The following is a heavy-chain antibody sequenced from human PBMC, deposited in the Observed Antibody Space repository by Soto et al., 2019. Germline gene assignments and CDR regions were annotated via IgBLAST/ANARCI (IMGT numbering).Heavy chain of an antibody. J-gene: IGHJ5*02. CDR1: GGTFSSYA. D-gene: IGHD6-13*01. CDR3: PTVLGWQQREEAVRGWLDP. Sequence: QVQLVQSGAEVKEPGSSVKGSCKASGGTFSSYAISWVRQAPGQGLEWMGGIIPIFGTANYAQKFQSRVTITADESTSPAYTERRRLTAENTAVYYGPTVLGWQQREEAVRGWLDPWGQGTLVTVSS. CDR2: IIPIFGTA. V-gene: IGHV1-69*01.